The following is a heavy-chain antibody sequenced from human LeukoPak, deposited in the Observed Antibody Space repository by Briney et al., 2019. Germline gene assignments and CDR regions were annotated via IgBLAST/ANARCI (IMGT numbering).Heavy chain of an antibody. Sequence: GGSLRLSCAASGFTFDDYGMSWVRQAPGKGLEWVAFIRYDGSNKYYADSVKGRFTISRDNSKNTLYLQMNSLRAEDTAVYYCAKDLVLYGDYFNWFDPWGQGTLVTVSS. CDR3: AKDLVLYGDYFNWFDP. J-gene: IGHJ5*02. D-gene: IGHD4-17*01. V-gene: IGHV3-30*02. CDR2: IRYDGSNK. CDR1: GFTFDDYG.